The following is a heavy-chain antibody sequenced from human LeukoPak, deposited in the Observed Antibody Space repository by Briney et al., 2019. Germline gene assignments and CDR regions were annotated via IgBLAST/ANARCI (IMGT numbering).Heavy chain of an antibody. CDR3: ARYREYGSGSYYKGFSWFDP. CDR2: IYTSGST. CDR1: GGSISSYY. Sequence: SETLSLTCTVSGGSISSYYWSWIRQPAGKGLEWIGRIYTSGSTNYNPSLKSRVTMSVDTSKNQFSLKLSSVTAADTAVYYCARYREYGSGSYYKGFSWFDPWGQGTLVTVSS. V-gene: IGHV4-4*07. D-gene: IGHD3-10*01. J-gene: IGHJ5*02.